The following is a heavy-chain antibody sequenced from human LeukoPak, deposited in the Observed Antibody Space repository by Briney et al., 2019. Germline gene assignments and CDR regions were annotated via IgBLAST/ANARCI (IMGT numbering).Heavy chain of an antibody. D-gene: IGHD3-10*01. CDR1: GGSISSYY. CDR3: ARQVAYYAYDYYVMDV. J-gene: IGHJ6*02. Sequence: PSETLSLTCTVSGGSISSYYWSWIRQPAGKGLEWIGYIYYNGSTSYNPSLKSRVTISVDTSKNQFSLKLKSVTAADTAVYYCARQVAYYAYDYYVMDVWGQGTTVTVSS. V-gene: IGHV4-59*08. CDR2: IYYNGST.